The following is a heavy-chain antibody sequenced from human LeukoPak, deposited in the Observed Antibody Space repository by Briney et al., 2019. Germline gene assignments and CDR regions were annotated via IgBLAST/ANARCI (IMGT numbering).Heavy chain of an antibody. Sequence: SETLSLTCTVSGGSINSSSYYWGWIRQPPGKGLEWIGSIYYSGSTYYNPSLKSRVTISVDTSKNQFSLKLSSVTAADTAVYYCARDVPYSSSWYRDYYYYYMDVWGKGTTVTVSS. V-gene: IGHV4-39*07. CDR3: ARDVPYSSSWYRDYYYYYMDV. CDR1: GGSINSSSYY. CDR2: IYYSGST. J-gene: IGHJ6*03. D-gene: IGHD6-13*01.